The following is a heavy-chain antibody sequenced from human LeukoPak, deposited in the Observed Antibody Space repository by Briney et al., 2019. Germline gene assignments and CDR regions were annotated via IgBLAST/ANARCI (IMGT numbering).Heavy chain of an antibody. V-gene: IGHV1-8*01. D-gene: IGHD3-10*01. Sequence: ASVKLACKASGYTFTGYDISWVRQATGQGLEWMGWMNPNSGNTGYAQKFQGRVTMTRSTSISTAYMELSSLRSEDTAVYYCATTKRGYYYYGMDVWGQGTTVTVSS. CDR2: MNPNSGNT. CDR1: GYTFTGYD. CDR3: ATTKRGYYYYGMDV. J-gene: IGHJ6*02.